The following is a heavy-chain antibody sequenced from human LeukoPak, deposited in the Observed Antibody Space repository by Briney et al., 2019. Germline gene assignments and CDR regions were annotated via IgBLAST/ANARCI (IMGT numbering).Heavy chain of an antibody. Sequence: ASVKVSCKGSGYTFRSYCITWVRQAPGQGLEWMGWISANNGNTNYAQKFQGRVTMTTDTSTTTAYMELRSLRSDDTAVYYCARGRGDYYGSSGNWFDPWGQGALVTVSS. CDR3: ARGRGDYYGSSGNWFDP. J-gene: IGHJ5*02. CDR1: GYTFRSYC. D-gene: IGHD3-22*01. CDR2: ISANNGNT. V-gene: IGHV1-18*01.